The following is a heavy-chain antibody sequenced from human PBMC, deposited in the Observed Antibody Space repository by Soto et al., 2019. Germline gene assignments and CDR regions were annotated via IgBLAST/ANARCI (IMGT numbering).Heavy chain of an antibody. CDR3: ARGGGGSTYFDF. CDR2: IHYSGST. Sequence: QVRLQESGPGLVKPSETLSLTCTLSGGSMTSDYWSWVRQPPGKGPEWIGHIHYSGSTAYSSSLTSRVTISGDTSKNQFSLKLHSATAADTGVYFCARGGGGSTYFDFWGQGILVTVSS. J-gene: IGHJ4*02. V-gene: IGHV4-59*01. D-gene: IGHD3-16*01. CDR1: GGSMTSDY.